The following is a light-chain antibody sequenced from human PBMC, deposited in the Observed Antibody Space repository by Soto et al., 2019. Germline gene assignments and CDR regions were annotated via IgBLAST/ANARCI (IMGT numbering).Light chain of an antibody. CDR1: QSVSSD. J-gene: IGKJ5*01. Sequence: EIVMTQTPATLSVSPVGLESLSFRASQSVSSDLAWYHQKPGQAPRLLIYGASTRATGISARFSGSGSGTEFTLTISSLQSQDFAVYYCQQYNNWPITFGQGTRLEI. CDR3: QQYNNWPIT. CDR2: GAS. V-gene: IGKV3-15*01.